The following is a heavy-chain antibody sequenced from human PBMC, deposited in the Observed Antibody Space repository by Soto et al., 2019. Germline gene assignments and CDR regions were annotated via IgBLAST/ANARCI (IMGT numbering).Heavy chain of an antibody. J-gene: IGHJ4*02. Sequence: QVQLVQSGAEVKKPGASVKVSCKASGYTFITYGIAWVRQAPGQGLEWMGWISGYNGNTNYAQKFQGRVTMTTDTAASTAYMELRNLAYDDTGVYYCARPAFCSSTSCYPFFDYWGQGTLVTVSS. CDR1: GYTFITYG. CDR2: ISGYNGNT. D-gene: IGHD2-2*01. CDR3: ARPAFCSSTSCYPFFDY. V-gene: IGHV1-18*01.